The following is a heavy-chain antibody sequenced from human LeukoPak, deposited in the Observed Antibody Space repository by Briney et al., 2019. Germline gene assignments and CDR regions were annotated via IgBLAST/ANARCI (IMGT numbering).Heavy chain of an antibody. CDR3: AKGIYSSGWSYFDY. CDR1: GFTFSNSA. V-gene: IGHV3-23*01. Sequence: GGSLRLSCAASGFTFSNSARSWVRQAPGKGLEWVSTLSGSGITTYYADSVKGRFTISRDNSKNTLYLQMNSLRAEDTAVYYCAKGIYSSGWSYFDYWGHGTLVTVSS. CDR2: LSGSGITT. J-gene: IGHJ4*01. D-gene: IGHD6-19*01.